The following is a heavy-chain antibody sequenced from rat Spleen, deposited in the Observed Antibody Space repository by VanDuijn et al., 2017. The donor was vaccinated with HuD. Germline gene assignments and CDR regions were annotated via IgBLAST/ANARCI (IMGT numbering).Heavy chain of an antibody. D-gene: IGHD1-11*01. CDR3: TRDGTTGLLAYVLDA. CDR1: GFSLTSYS. V-gene: IGHV2-63*01. J-gene: IGHJ4*01. Sequence: QVQLKESGPGLVQPSQTLSLTCTVSGFSLTSYSVHWVRPPPGKGLEWMGRMRYNGDTSYNSALKSRLNISRDTSKNQVFLKMNSLQTDDTGTYYCTRDGTTGLLAYVLDAWGQGASVTVSS. CDR2: MRYNGDT.